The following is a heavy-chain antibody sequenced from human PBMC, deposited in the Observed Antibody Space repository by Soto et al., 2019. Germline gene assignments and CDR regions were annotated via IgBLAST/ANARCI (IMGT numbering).Heavy chain of an antibody. D-gene: IGHD3-9*01. Sequence: SETLSLTCTVSGSSVSSSSYYWGWVRQPPGKGLEWIGSVYYSGSTYYNPSLESRVTISVDKSKNQFSLKLMSLSAADTAVYYCGRLEGLATISYYFDYWGQGALVTVSS. V-gene: IGHV4-39*01. CDR3: GRLEGLATISYYFDY. J-gene: IGHJ4*02. CDR1: GSSVSSSSYY. CDR2: VYYSGST.